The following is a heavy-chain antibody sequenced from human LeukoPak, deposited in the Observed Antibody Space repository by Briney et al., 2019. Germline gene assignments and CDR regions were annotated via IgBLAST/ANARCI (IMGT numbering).Heavy chain of an antibody. CDR2: ISWNSGSI. V-gene: IGHV3-9*01. Sequence: GGSLRLSCAASGFTFDDYAMHWVRQAPGKGLEWVSGISWNSGSIGYADSVKGRFTISRDNAKNSLYLQMNSLRAEDTALYYCAKDSREITSYYDFWSGYGAPFDYWGQGTLVTVSS. CDR1: GFTFDDYA. J-gene: IGHJ4*02. D-gene: IGHD3-3*01. CDR3: AKDSREITSYYDFWSGYGAPFDY.